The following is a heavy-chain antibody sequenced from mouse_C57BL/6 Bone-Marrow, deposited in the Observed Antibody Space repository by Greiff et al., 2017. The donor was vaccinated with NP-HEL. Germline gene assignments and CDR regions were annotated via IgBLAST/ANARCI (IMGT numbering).Heavy chain of an antibody. CDR1: GYAFTNYV. CDR3: ERDDY. V-gene: IGHV1-54*01. Sequence: QVQLQQSGAELVRPGTSVKMSCKASGYAFTNYVIEWVKQRPGQGLEWIGVIYPGSGGTNYNEKFNGKATLTADKSSSTTYKQVSSGTYEDARVYFCERDDYWGQGTTLTVSS. CDR2: IYPGSGGT. J-gene: IGHJ2*01.